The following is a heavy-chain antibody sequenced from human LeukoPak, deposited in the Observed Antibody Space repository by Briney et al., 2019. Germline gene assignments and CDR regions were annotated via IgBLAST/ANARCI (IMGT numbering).Heavy chain of an antibody. Sequence: GGSLRLSCAASGFTFSSYSKNWVRQAPGKGLEWVSSISSSSSYIYYADSVKGRFTISRDDAKNSLYLQMNSLRAEDTAVYYCARVRDCSGGSCLYYYYGMDVWGQGTTVTVSS. CDR1: GFTFSSYS. D-gene: IGHD2-15*01. V-gene: IGHV3-21*01. J-gene: IGHJ6*02. CDR3: ARVRDCSGGSCLYYYYGMDV. CDR2: ISSSSSYI.